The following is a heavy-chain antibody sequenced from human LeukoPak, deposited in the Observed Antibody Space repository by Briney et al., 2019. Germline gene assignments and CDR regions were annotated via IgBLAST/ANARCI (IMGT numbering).Heavy chain of an antibody. CDR1: GYTFTSYG. Sequence: ASVKVSCKASGYTFTSYGISWVRQAPGQGLEWMGWISAYNGNTNYAQKLQGRVTMTTDTSTSTAYMELRSLRSDGTAVYYCARGVYCSSTSCYYMDVWGKGTTVTVSS. CDR3: ARGVYCSSTSCYYMDV. CDR2: ISAYNGNT. J-gene: IGHJ6*03. D-gene: IGHD2-2*01. V-gene: IGHV1-18*01.